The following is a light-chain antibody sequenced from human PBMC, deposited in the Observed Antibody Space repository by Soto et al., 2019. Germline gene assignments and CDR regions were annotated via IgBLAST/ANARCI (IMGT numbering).Light chain of an antibody. Sequence: EIVMTQSPATLSVSPGGRATLSCRASQSVSSNLAWYQQKLGQAPRLLIYGASTRATGIPARFSGSGSGTELTLTISSLQSEDFAVYYCQQYNNWPPWTFGQGTKVEIK. J-gene: IGKJ1*01. CDR3: QQYNNWPPWT. CDR2: GAS. V-gene: IGKV3-15*01. CDR1: QSVSSN.